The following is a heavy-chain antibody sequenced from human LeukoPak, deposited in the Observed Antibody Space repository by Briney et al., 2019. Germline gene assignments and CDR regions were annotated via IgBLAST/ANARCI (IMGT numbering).Heavy chain of an antibody. Sequence: SETLSLTCAVYGGSFSGYYWSWIRQPPGKGLEWIGEINHSGSTNYHPSLKSRFTISVDTSKNQFSLKLSSVTAADTAVYYCARIVARASYVLGARAGGFDVWGQGTMVTVSS. CDR2: INHSGST. D-gene: IGHD3-16*01. CDR1: GGSFSGYY. J-gene: IGHJ3*01. CDR3: ARIVARASYVLGARAGGFDV. V-gene: IGHV4-34*01.